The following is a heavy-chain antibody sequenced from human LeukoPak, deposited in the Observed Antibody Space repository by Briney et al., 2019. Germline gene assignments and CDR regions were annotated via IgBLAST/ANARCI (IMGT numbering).Heavy chain of an antibody. V-gene: IGHV1-18*01. J-gene: IGHJ3*02. CDR2: ISVYNGNT. D-gene: IGHD1-26*01. CDR1: GYTFSTYD. Sequence: GASVKVSCKASGYTFSTYDITWVRQAPGQGLEWMGWISVYNGNTNYAQNLQGRVTMTTDTSTSTAYMELRSLRSDDTAVYYCARVFGMVGATDAFDIWGQGTMVTVSS. CDR3: ARVFGMVGATDAFDI.